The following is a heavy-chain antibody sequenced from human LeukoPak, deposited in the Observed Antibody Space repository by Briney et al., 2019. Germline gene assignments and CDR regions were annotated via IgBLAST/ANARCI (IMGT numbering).Heavy chain of an antibody. Sequence: SQTLSLTCAVSGGSISSGGYSWSWIRQPPGKGLEWIGYIYHSGSTYYNPSLKSRVTISVDRSKNQFSLKLSSVTAADTALYYCVASYATSSGIDHWGQGTLVTVSS. V-gene: IGHV4-30-2*01. CDR3: VASYATSSGIDH. J-gene: IGHJ4*02. D-gene: IGHD2/OR15-2a*01. CDR2: IYHSGST. CDR1: GGSISSGGYS.